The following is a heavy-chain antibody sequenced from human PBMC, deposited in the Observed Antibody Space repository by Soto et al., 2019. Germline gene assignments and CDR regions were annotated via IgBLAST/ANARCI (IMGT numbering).Heavy chain of an antibody. CDR3: ARRWGGTFDY. D-gene: IGHD2-21*01. CDR1: GFSISSGGYS. V-gene: IGHV4-30-4*07. Sequence: SETLSLTCAFSGFSISSGGYSLSWIRQPPGKGLEWIGYIYYSGSTYYNPSLKSRVTISVDTSKNQFSLKLSSVTAADTAVYYCARRWGGTFDYWGQGTLVTVSS. J-gene: IGHJ4*02. CDR2: IYYSGST.